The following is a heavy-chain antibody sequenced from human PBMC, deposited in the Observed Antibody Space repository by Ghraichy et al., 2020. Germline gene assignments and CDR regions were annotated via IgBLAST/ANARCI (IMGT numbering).Heavy chain of an antibody. CDR3: ARDPYDSSGYYFPIDY. D-gene: IGHD3-22*01. V-gene: IGHV3-7*03. CDR2: IKQDGSEK. Sequence: GGSLRLSCAASGFTFSSYWMSWVRQAPGKGLEWVANIKQDGSEKYYVDSVKGRFTISRDNAKNSLYLQMNSLRAEDTAVYYCARDPYDSSGYYFPIDYWGQGTLVTVSS. J-gene: IGHJ4*02. CDR1: GFTFSSYW.